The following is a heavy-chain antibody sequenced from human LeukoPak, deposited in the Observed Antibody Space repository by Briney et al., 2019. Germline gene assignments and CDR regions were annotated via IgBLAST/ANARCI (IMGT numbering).Heavy chain of an antibody. D-gene: IGHD2-15*01. CDR3: ARDRGGGIGGY. V-gene: IGHV3-21*01. CDR2: ISSSSSYI. Sequence: GGSLRLSCAASGFTFSGYSMNWVRQAPGKGLEWVSSISSSSSYIYYADSVKGRFTISRDNAKNSLYLQMNSLRAEDTAVYYCARDRGGGIGGYWGQGTLVTVSS. J-gene: IGHJ4*02. CDR1: GFTFSGYS.